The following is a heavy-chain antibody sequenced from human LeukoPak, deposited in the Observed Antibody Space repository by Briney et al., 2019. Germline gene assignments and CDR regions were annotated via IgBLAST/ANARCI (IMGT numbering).Heavy chain of an antibody. D-gene: IGHD3-10*01. Sequence: SETLSLTCTVSGVSISNQYWTWIRQPPGKGLEWMGFMSYSGSTSYNPSLNSRGTISIDTSKNQFSLKLTSVASADTAVYYCARERVEGNGAGIYYQYGMDVWGQGTTVTVSS. CDR3: ARERVEGNGAGIYYQYGMDV. V-gene: IGHV4-59*11. CDR2: MSYSGST. J-gene: IGHJ6*02. CDR1: GVSISNQY.